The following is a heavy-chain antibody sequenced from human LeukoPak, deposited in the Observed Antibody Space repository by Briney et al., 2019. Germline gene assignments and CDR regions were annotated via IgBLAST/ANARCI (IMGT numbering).Heavy chain of an antibody. CDR1: GGSFSGYY. V-gene: IGHV4-34*01. CDR2: INNSGST. D-gene: IGHD2-2*01. Sequence: PSETLSLTCAVYGGSFSGYYWSWIPQPPGQGREWIGEINNSGSTNYNPSLKSRVTISVDTSKNEFSLKLSSGTGADTAVYCFARGFTVLAAMPFDYWGQRTLVTVSS. J-gene: IGHJ4*02. CDR3: ARGFTVLAAMPFDY.